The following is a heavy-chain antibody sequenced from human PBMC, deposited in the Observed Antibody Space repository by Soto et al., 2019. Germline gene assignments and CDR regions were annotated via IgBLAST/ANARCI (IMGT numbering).Heavy chain of an antibody. CDR2: IKSKTGGGTT. CDR3: TTDTSMNWFDP. V-gene: IGHV3-15*07. J-gene: IGHJ5*02. D-gene: IGHD2-2*01. Sequence: SVSNAWMNWVRQAPGKGLEWVGRIKSKTGGGTTDYAAPVKGRFTISRDDSKNTLYLQMNSLKTEDTAVYYCTTDTSMNWFDPWGQGTLVTVSS. CDR1: SVSNAW.